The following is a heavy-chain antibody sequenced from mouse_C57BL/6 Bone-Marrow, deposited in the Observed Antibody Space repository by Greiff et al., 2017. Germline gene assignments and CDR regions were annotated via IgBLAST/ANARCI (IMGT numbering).Heavy chain of an antibody. CDR1: ESTFSDYY. Sequence: EVQVVESEGGLVQPGSSMKLSCTASESTFSDYYMAWVRQVPEKGLEWVANINYDGSSTYYLDSLKSRFIISRDNAKNILYLQMSSLKSEDTATYYCARAGRWLDYWGQGTTLTVSS. D-gene: IGHD2-3*01. J-gene: IGHJ2*01. CDR2: INYDGSST. V-gene: IGHV5-16*01. CDR3: ARAGRWLDY.